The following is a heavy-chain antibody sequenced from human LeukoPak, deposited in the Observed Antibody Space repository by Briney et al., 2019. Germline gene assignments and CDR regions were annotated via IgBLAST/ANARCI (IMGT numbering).Heavy chain of an antibody. V-gene: IGHV3-30*02. CDR1: GFTFSSYG. D-gene: IGHD3-22*01. J-gene: IGHJ2*01. CDR2: IRYDGSNK. Sequence: GGSLRLSCAASGFTFSSYGMYWVRQAPGKGLEWVAFIRYDGSNKYYADSVKGRFTVSRDNSKNTLYLQMKSLRAEYTAVYYCARGAYYYDSSGIEPGFDLWGRGTLVTVSS. CDR3: ARGAYYYDSSGIEPGFDL.